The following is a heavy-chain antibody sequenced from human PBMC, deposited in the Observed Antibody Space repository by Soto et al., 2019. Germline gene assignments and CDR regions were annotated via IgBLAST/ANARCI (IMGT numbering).Heavy chain of an antibody. CDR2: IYWNDDK. CDR1: GFSLSTSGVD. Sequence: SGPTLVKPTQTLTLTCTFSGFSLSTSGVDVGWIRQPPGKALEWLALIYWNDDKRYSPSLKSRLTITKDTSKNQVVLTRTNMDPVDTATYYCAHWGTGFDPWGQGTLVTVSS. J-gene: IGHJ5*02. D-gene: IGHD2-8*02. CDR3: AHWGTGFDP. V-gene: IGHV2-5*01.